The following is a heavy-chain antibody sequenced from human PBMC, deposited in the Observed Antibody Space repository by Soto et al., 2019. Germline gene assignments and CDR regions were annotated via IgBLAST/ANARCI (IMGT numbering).Heavy chain of an antibody. J-gene: IGHJ6*02. CDR1: GFTFGDYA. V-gene: IGHV3-49*03. CDR2: IRSKAYGGTT. CDR3: TSGGSGYYFRGIYYYGMDV. Sequence: HPGGSLRLSCTASGFTFGDYAMSWFRQAPGKGLEWVGFIRSKAYGGTTEYAASVKGRFTISRDDSKSIAYLQMNSLKTEDTAVYYCTSGGSGYYFRGIYYYGMDVWGQGTTVTVSS. D-gene: IGHD3-22*01.